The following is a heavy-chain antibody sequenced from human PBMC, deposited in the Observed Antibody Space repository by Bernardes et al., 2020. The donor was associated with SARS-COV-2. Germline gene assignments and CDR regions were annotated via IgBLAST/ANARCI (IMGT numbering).Heavy chain of an antibody. J-gene: IGHJ1*01. CDR3: ARVPHRPYDGGGCSPPMEVC. CDR2: ISHVCSYI. Sequence: GGSLRLSCAASGFTFRDYTMNWVRQPPGKGLEWVASISHVCSYIYYSHLVEGWFTVSRDNADNFLYLQMNSLRVEDTAVYYCARVPHRPYDGGGCSPPMEVCWGRGTLVIVSS. V-gene: IGHV3-21*06. CDR1: GFTFRDYT. D-gene: IGHD3-22*01.